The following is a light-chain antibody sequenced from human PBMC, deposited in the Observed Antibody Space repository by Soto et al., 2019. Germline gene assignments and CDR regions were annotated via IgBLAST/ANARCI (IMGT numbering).Light chain of an antibody. V-gene: IGLV2-8*01. CDR1: NSDIGYYNF. Sequence: QSALTQPPSASGSPGQSVTISCTGTNSDIGYYNFVSWYQQHAGKAPKLIIYEVNKRPSGIPDRFSGSKSGNTASLTVSGLQAEDGADYYCSSYADTNIYVFGTGTKLTVL. J-gene: IGLJ1*01. CDR3: SSYADTNIYV. CDR2: EVN.